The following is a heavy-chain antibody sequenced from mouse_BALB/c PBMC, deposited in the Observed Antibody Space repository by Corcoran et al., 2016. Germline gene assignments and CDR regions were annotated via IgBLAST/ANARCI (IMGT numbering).Heavy chain of an antibody. D-gene: IGHD1-1*01. V-gene: IGHV9-1*02. CDR1: GYTFTNYG. CDR2: INTYTGEP. J-gene: IGHJ4*01. Sequence: QIQLVQSGPELKKPGETVKISCKASGYTFTNYGMNWVKQAPGKGLKWMGWINTYTGEPTYADYFKGRFAFSLETSASTAYLQINNLKNEDMATYFCARRSTVVAYYYAMDYWGQGTSVTVSS. CDR3: ARRSTVVAYYYAMDY.